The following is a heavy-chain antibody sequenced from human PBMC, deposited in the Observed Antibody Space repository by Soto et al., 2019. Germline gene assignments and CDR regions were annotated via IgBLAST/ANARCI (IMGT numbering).Heavy chain of an antibody. Sequence: ASVKVSCKASGYTFTSYYMHWVRQAPGQGLEWMGIINPSGGSTSYAQKFQGRVTMTRDTSTSTVYMELSSLRSEDTAVYYCARDPRNDGDYYYYMDVWGKGTTVTVSS. CDR2: INPSGGST. CDR3: ARDPRNDGDYYYYMDV. J-gene: IGHJ6*03. CDR1: GYTFTSYY. V-gene: IGHV1-46*03. D-gene: IGHD1-1*01.